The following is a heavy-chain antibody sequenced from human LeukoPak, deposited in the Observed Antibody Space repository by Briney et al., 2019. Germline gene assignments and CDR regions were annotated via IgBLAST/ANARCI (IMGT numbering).Heavy chain of an antibody. D-gene: IGHD1-1*01. CDR3: ARDRETERRSHQYFQH. J-gene: IGHJ1*01. CDR1: GYTFTTHD. V-gene: IGHV1-8*01. CDR2: MNPGSGDT. Sequence: EASVKVSCKASGYTFTTHDLTWVRQATGRGLEWMGWMNPGSGDTAYAQKFQGRVTMTRDTSMSTAYMELSSLRSEDTAVYYCARDRETERRSHQYFQHWGQGTLVTVSS.